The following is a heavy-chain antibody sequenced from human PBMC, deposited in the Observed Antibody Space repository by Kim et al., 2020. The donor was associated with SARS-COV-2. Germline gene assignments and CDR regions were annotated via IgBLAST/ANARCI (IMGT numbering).Heavy chain of an antibody. D-gene: IGHD3-22*01. Sequence: GGSLRLSCAASGFTFGDYAMHWVRQAPGKGLEWVSGISWNRGSIGYADSVKGRFTISRDNAKNSLYLQMNSLRAEDTALYYCAKDSDSSGYCIDYWGQGTPVTVSS. V-gene: IGHV3-9*01. J-gene: IGHJ4*02. CDR1: GFTFGDYA. CDR3: AKDSDSSGYCIDY. CDR2: ISWNRGSI.